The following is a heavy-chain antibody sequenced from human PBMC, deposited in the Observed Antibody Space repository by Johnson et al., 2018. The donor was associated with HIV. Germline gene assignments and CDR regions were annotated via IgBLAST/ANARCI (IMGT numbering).Heavy chain of an antibody. D-gene: IGHD3-16*02. CDR3: ARAGHYDYVWGSYRHDAFDI. CDR1: GFTFSSYA. CDR2: INWNGGTM. Sequence: EVQLMESGGGLVQPGGSLRLSCAASGFTFSSYAMSWVRQAPGKGLEWVSGINWNGGTMDYADSVKGRFTISRDNAKNSLYLQMNSLRAEDTAVYYCARAGHYDYVWGSYRHDAFDIWGQGTMVTVSS. J-gene: IGHJ3*02. V-gene: IGHV3-48*04.